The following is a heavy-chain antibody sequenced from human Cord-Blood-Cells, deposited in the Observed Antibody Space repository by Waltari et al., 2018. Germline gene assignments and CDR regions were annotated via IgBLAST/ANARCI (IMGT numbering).Heavy chain of an antibody. CDR1: EFTFSSYW. CDR3: ARGATHAFDI. J-gene: IGHJ3*02. D-gene: IGHD2-15*01. Sequence: EVQLVESGGGLVQPGGSLRLSCAASEFTFSSYWMHWVRQAPVKGLVWVSSINIDGSSTSYAASVKGRFTISRDNAKNTLYLQMNSLRAEDTAVYYCARGATHAFDIWGQGTMVTVSS. CDR2: INIDGSST. V-gene: IGHV3-74*01.